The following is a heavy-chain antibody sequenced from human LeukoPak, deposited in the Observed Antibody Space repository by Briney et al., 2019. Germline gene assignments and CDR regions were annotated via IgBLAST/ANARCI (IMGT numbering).Heavy chain of an antibody. CDR2: SRNKANSYAT. Sequence: GGSLRLSCAASGFTFNDHYMDWVRQAPGKGLEWVGRSRNKANSYATEYAASVKGRFTISRDDSKRSLYLQMNSLKTEDTAVYFCPRGHFNLNPSGGYYYYMDVWGKGTTVTVSS. J-gene: IGHJ6*03. CDR3: PRGHFNLNPSGGYYYYMDV. V-gene: IGHV3-72*01. CDR1: GFTFNDHY. D-gene: IGHD1-14*01.